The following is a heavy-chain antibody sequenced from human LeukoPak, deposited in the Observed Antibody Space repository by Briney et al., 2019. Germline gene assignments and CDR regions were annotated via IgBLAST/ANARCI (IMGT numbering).Heavy chain of an antibody. V-gene: IGHV1-2*02. D-gene: IGHD1-26*01. CDR3: ASGRIDNYYYYMDV. CDR1: GYTFTSYD. J-gene: IGHJ6*03. CDR2: INPNSGGT. Sequence: ASVKVSCKASGYTFTSYDINWVRQATGQGLEWMGWINPNSGGTNYAQKFQGRVTMTRDTSISTAYMELSRLRSDDTAVYYCASGRIDNYYYYMDVWGKGTTVTVSS.